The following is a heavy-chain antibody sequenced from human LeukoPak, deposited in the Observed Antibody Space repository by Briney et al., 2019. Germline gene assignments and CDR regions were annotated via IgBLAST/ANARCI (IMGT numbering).Heavy chain of an antibody. D-gene: IGHD3-16*01. J-gene: IGHJ5*02. V-gene: IGHV3-30*04. CDR1: GFSISGYA. CDR3: ARGGWGVDFGGGFDP. Sequence: GTSLRLSCVGSGFSISGYAMHWVRQAPGKGLEWVAFISHDTFNRLYADSVRGRFTISRDNSKNTVDLQMDSLRGEATAVFYCARGGWGVDFGGGFDPWGQGTLVTVSS. CDR2: ISHDTFNR.